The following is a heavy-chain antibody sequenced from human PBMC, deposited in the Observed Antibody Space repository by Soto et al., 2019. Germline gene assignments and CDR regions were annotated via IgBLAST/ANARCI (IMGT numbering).Heavy chain of an antibody. CDR3: ARKYYYDSSGQPNWFDP. D-gene: IGHD3-22*01. J-gene: IGHJ5*02. Sequence: PSETLSLTCTVSGGSISSSSFHWGWIRQPPGKGLEWIGSIYYSGSTYYSPSLKSRVTISVDKSKNQFSLKLSSVTAADTAVYYCARKYYYDSSGQPNWFDPWGQGTLVTV. V-gene: IGHV4-39*07. CDR2: IYYSGST. CDR1: GGSISSSSFH.